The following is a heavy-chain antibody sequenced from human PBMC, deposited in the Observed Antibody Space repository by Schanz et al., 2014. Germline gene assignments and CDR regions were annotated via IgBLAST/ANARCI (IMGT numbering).Heavy chain of an antibody. CDR1: GFTFSSYW. Sequence: EVQLLESGGGLVQPGGSLRLSCAASGFTFSSYWMSWVRQAPGKGLEWVANIKQDGSEKYYVDSVKGRFTISRDNAKNSLYLQVNSLRAEDTAVYYCAKGEYSSSWHFDYWGQGTLVTVSS. D-gene: IGHD6-13*01. V-gene: IGHV3-7*03. J-gene: IGHJ4*02. CDR3: AKGEYSSSWHFDY. CDR2: IKQDGSEK.